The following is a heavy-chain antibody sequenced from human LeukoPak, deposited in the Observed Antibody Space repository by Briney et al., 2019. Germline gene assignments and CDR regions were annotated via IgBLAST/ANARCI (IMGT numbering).Heavy chain of an antibody. CDR2: IHTGGNT. CDR1: GGSISSYY. V-gene: IGHV4-4*07. D-gene: IGHD6-6*01. J-gene: IGHJ4*02. CDR3: AREGSATARPFVSNDY. Sequence: PSETLSLTCTVSGGSISSYYWSWIRQPAGKGLEWIGRIHTGGNTDYNPSLKSRVTMSVDTSKNQFSLKVRSVTAADTAVYYCAREGSATARPFVSNDYWGQGTLVTVSS.